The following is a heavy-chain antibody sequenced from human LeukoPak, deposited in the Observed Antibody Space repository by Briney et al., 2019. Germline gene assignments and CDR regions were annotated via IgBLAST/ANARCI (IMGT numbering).Heavy chain of an antibody. CDR1: GFAFSDHY. CDR2: ITGSGDNT. D-gene: IGHD2-2*01. V-gene: IGHV3-23*01. CDR3: ARYCTTTSCRFYYGMDV. Sequence: PGGSLGLSCAASGFAFSDHYMDWVRQAPGKGLEWVSAITGSGDNTFHADSVKGRFTISRDNSKNTLFLQMNSLRADDTAVYYCARYCTTTSCRFYYGMDVWGQGTTVTVSS. J-gene: IGHJ6*02.